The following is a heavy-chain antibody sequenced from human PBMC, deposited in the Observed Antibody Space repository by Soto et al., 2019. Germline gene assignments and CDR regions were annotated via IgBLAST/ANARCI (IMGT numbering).Heavy chain of an antibody. Sequence: SGPTLVNPTQTLTLTCTFSGFSLSTSGVGVGWIRQPPGKALEWLALIYWDDDKRYSPSLKSRLTITKDTSKNQVVLTMTNMDPVDTATFYCAHSLIPNWGSRGAFDYWGQGTLVTVSS. J-gene: IGHJ4*02. D-gene: IGHD7-27*01. V-gene: IGHV2-5*02. CDR1: GFSLSTSGVG. CDR3: AHSLIPNWGSRGAFDY. CDR2: IYWDDDK.